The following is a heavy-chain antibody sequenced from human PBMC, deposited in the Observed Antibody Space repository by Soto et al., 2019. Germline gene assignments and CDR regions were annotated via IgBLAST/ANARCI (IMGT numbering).Heavy chain of an antibody. D-gene: IGHD5-12*01. Sequence: EVQLLESGGGVVRPGGSLRLSCAASGFTFRNFVMSWVRQAPGKGLQWVSAIRTTGGQTFYADSVKGRFTISRDNAKNMKKLQIKSNRHRDEAIAFYDHAPGGRVGYTCHDSWGQGTLVTVSS. J-gene: IGHJ5*01. CDR3: DHAPGGRVGYTCHDS. CDR1: GFTFRNFV. CDR2: IRTTGGQT. V-gene: IGHV3-23*01.